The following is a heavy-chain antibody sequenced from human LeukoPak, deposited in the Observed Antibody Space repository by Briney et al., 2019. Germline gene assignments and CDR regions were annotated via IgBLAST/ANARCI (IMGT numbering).Heavy chain of an antibody. Sequence: GGSLRLSCAASGFTFSSYGMHWVRQAPGKGLEWVAFIRYDGSNKYYADSVKGRFTISRDNSKNTLYLQMNSLRAEDTAVYYCALMVDIETHDYYFDYWGQGTLVTVSS. CDR1: GFTFSSYG. J-gene: IGHJ4*02. V-gene: IGHV3-30*02. D-gene: IGHD5-12*01. CDR3: ALMVDIETHDYYFDY. CDR2: IRYDGSNK.